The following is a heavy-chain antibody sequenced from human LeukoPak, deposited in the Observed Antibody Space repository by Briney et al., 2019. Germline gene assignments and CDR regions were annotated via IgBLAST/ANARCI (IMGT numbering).Heavy chain of an antibody. D-gene: IGHD4-11*01. CDR2: INPDGNKK. CDR1: GLTFSSSW. CDR3: APRDYSTDY. Sequence: QPGGSLRLSCAVSGLTFSSSWMDWVRQAPGKGLEWVASINPDGNKKYSADSVKGRFTISRDNSKNTLYLQMNSLRAEDTAVYYCAPRDYSTDYWGRGTLVTVSS. J-gene: IGHJ4*02. V-gene: IGHV3-7*03.